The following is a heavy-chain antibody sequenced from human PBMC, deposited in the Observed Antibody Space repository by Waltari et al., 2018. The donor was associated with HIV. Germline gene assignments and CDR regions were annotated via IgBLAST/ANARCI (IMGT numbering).Heavy chain of an antibody. V-gene: IGHV4-4*02. CDR2: VYHSGST. D-gene: IGHD4-17*01. CDR3: ARVRDSGDYGHFDS. Sequence: QVQLQESGPGLVRPSGTLSLTCAVSGASISSSKWWSWVRQPPGKGLEWLGEVYHSGSTTKNPFFKSRVPLSIDKSKRQFSLNLTSVTAADTAMYYCARVRDSGDYGHFDSWGRGTLVIVSS. CDR1: GASISSSKW. J-gene: IGHJ4*02.